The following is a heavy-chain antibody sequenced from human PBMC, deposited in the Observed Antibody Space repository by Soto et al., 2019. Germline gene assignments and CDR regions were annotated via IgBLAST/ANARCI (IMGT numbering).Heavy chain of an antibody. V-gene: IGHV3-23*01. CDR3: AKDLVSMVTKGGWFDP. CDR2: ISGSGGTT. Sequence: GGSLRLSCAASGFSFSSYAMSWVRQAPGKGLEWVSGISGSGGTTYDADSVKGRFTISRDNSKNTLYLQMNSLRPEDTAVYYCAKDLVSMVTKGGWFDPWGPGTLVTVS. D-gene: IGHD5-18*01. CDR1: GFSFSSYA. J-gene: IGHJ5*02.